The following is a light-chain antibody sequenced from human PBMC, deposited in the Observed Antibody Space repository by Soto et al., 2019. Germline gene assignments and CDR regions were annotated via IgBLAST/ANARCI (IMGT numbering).Light chain of an antibody. CDR2: AAS. V-gene: IGKV1-8*01. CDR3: QQYYSYPRT. CDR1: QGISSY. J-gene: IGKJ3*01. Sequence: AIRMTQSPSSFSASTGDRVTVTCRASQGISSYLAWYQQKPGKAPKLLIYAASTLQSGVPSRFSGSGSGTDLTLTISCLQSEDFATYYGQQYYSYPRTFGPGTKVDIK.